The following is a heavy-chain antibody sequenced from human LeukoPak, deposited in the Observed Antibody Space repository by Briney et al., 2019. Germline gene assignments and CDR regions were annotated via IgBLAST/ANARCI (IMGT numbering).Heavy chain of an antibody. CDR1: GFTFSSYG. Sequence: GGSLRLSCAASGFTFSSYGMHWVRQAPGKGLEWVAVIWYDGSNKYYADSVTGRFTISRDNAKNSLYLQMNSLRAEDTAVYYCARAYVYYSSGWYADYWGQGTLVTVSS. V-gene: IGHV3-33*01. CDR3: ARAYVYYSSGWYADY. J-gene: IGHJ4*02. D-gene: IGHD6-19*01. CDR2: IWYDGSNK.